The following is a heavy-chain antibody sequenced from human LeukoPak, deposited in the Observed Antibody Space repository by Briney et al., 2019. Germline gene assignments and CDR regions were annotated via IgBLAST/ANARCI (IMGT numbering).Heavy chain of an antibody. V-gene: IGHV4-59*01. D-gene: IGHD4-23*01. Sequence: LETLSLTCTVSGGSISSYYWSWIRQPPGKGLEWIGYIFYTGSTNYNPSLKSRVTISVLTSKNRFSLKLSSVTAADTAVYYCATLTGGDDAFDIWGQGTMVTVSS. CDR3: ATLTGGDDAFDI. CDR1: GGSISSYY. CDR2: IFYTGST. J-gene: IGHJ3*02.